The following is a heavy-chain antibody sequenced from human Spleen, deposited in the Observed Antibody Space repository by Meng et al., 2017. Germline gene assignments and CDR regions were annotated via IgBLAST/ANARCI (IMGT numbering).Heavy chain of an antibody. CDR2: IYHTGST. Sequence: QVQSQESGPGLVRPSETLSLTCTVSGGSVSSGNYYWSWVRQPPGKGLEWIGFIYHTGSTDCNPSLKRRVTISVDTSNNHFSLKLTSVTAADTAVYYCVRSYGSGTYWYFDLWGRGTLVTVSS. CDR1: GGSVSSGNYY. D-gene: IGHD3-10*01. CDR3: VRSYGSGTYWYFDL. J-gene: IGHJ2*01. V-gene: IGHV4-61*03.